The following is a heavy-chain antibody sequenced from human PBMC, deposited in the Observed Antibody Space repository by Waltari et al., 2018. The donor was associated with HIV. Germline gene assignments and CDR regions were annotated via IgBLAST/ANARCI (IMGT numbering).Heavy chain of an antibody. J-gene: IGHJ5*02. CDR2: IHHSGRT. Sequence: QVQLQESGPGLVKPSETLSLTCAVSGYPISSGYYWGWIRQPPGKGLEWIGSIHHSGRTYYNPPLKSRVTLSVDTSKNPFSLKLNSVTAADKAVYYCAGEVGYCSGGTCYSGWFDPWGQGTLVTVSS. V-gene: IGHV4-38-2*01. CDR3: AGEVGYCSGGTCYSGWFDP. D-gene: IGHD2-15*01. CDR1: GYPISSGYY.